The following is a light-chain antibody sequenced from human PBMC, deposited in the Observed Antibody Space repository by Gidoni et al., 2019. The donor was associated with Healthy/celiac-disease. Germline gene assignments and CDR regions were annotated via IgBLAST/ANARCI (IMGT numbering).Light chain of an antibody. J-gene: IGKJ1*01. CDR3: QQYYTTPWA. CDR2: LAS. V-gene: IGKV4-1*01. CDR1: QSVLYSSHNKNY. Sequence: DIVMTQSPDSRAQSLGERATINCKSSQSVLYSSHNKNYLAWYQQKPGQHPKLLIYLASTRESGVPDRFSGSGSGTDFTLTISSLQAEAVAVYYCQQYYTTPWAFGQGTKVEIK.